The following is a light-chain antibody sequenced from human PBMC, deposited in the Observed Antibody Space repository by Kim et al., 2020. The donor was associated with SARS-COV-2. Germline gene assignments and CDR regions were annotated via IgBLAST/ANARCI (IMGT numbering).Light chain of an antibody. CDR3: QQSYTTPCT. J-gene: IGKJ2*02. CDR1: HTSSNS. CDR2: TTS. V-gene: IGKV1-39*01. Sequence: SASAGDRGTLICRASHTSSNSLNWYQQKPGKAPHLLIYTTSNLQSGVPSRFSGSRSGTDFTLTISSLQPEDFAAYYCQQSYTTPCTFGQGTKLEI.